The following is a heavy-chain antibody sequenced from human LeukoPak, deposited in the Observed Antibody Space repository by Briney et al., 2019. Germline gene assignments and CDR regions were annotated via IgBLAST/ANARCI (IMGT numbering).Heavy chain of an antibody. J-gene: IGHJ5*02. CDR3: ARGDLYSSGWYNWFDP. Sequence: ASVKVSCKSSGYTFTGYYFHWVRQAPGQGLKWMGWINPNSGGTNYAQKFQGRVTMTRDTSISTAYMELTRLRSDNTAVYYCARGDLYSSGWYNWFDPWGQGTLVTVSS. D-gene: IGHD6-19*01. V-gene: IGHV1-2*02. CDR1: GYTFTGYY. CDR2: INPNSGGT.